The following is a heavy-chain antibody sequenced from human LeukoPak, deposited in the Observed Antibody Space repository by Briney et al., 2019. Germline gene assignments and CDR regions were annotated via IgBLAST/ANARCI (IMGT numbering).Heavy chain of an antibody. J-gene: IGHJ4*02. Sequence: GGSLRLSCAASGFTFSSSWMHWVRQPPGKGLVWVSRINGDGRSTSYADSVKGRFTISRDNAKNTLYLQMNSLRAEDTAVYYCARGGGYSYDSFDYWGQGTLVTVSS. CDR3: ARGGGYSYDSFDY. D-gene: IGHD5-18*01. CDR1: GFTFSSSW. CDR2: INGDGRST. V-gene: IGHV3-74*01.